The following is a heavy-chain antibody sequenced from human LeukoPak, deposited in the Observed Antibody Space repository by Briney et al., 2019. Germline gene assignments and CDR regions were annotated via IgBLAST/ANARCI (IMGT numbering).Heavy chain of an antibody. Sequence: PSETLSLTCAVYGGSFGGYYWSWIRQPPGKGLEWIGEINHSGSTNYNPSLKSRVTISVDTSKNQFSLKLSSVTAADTAVYYCARSYSSSWSDYWGQGTLVTVSS. CDR2: INHSGST. D-gene: IGHD6-13*01. J-gene: IGHJ4*02. CDR1: GGSFGGYY. CDR3: ARSYSSSWSDY. V-gene: IGHV4-34*01.